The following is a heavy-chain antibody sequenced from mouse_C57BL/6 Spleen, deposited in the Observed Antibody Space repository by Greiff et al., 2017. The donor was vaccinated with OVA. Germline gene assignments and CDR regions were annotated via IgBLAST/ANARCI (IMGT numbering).Heavy chain of an antibody. CDR2: IYPGRGNT. D-gene: IGHD1-1*01. CDR1: GYSFTSYY. J-gene: IGHJ3*01. CDR3: ARYYYGSPWFAY. Sequence: QVQLQQSGPELVKPGASVKISCKASGYSFTSYYIHWVKQRPGQGLEWIGWIYPGRGNTKYNEKFKGKATLTADTSSSTAYMQLSSLTSEDSAVYYCARYYYGSPWFAYWGQGTLVTVSA. V-gene: IGHV1-66*01.